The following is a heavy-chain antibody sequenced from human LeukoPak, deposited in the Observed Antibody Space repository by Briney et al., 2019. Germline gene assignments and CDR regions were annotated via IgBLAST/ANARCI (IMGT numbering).Heavy chain of an antibody. CDR3: AKGQGGRFLEWLSHLDY. J-gene: IGHJ4*02. V-gene: IGHV3-48*01. D-gene: IGHD3-3*01. CDR1: GFTFSAYD. CDR2: ISSSSTTK. Sequence: GGSLRLSCAASGFTFSAYDMNWVRQAPGKGLKWLSYISSSSTTKYHADSVKGRFTISRDNSKNTLYLQMNSLRAEDTAVYYCAKGQGGRFLEWLSHLDYWGQGTLVAVSS.